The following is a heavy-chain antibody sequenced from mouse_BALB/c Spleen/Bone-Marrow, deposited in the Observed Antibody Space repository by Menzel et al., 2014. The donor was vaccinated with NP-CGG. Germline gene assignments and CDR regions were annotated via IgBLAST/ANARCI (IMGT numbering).Heavy chain of an antibody. CDR3: TRGGDYRALFAY. D-gene: IGHD2-13*01. J-gene: IGHJ3*01. Sequence: EVQVVESGPSLVKPPQTLSLTCSVTGDSITSGYWNWIRKFPGNKLEYMGYIIYYDSTYYNPSLKSRISITRDTSKNQYYLQLNSVTTEDTATYYCTRGGDYRALFAYWGRGTLVTVSA. CDR1: GDSITSGY. CDR2: IIYYDST. V-gene: IGHV3-8*02.